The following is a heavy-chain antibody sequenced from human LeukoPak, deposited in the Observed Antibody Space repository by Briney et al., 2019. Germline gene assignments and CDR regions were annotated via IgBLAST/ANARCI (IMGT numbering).Heavy chain of an antibody. CDR1: GFTVSSNY. Sequence: GGSLRLSCAASGFTVSSNYMSWVRQAPGKGLEWVSVIYSGGSTYYADSVKGRFTFSRDNSKNTLYLQMNSPRAEDTAVYYCARHGSGSYYFDYWGQGTLVTVSS. V-gene: IGHV3-66*04. J-gene: IGHJ4*02. CDR2: IYSGGST. D-gene: IGHD3-10*01. CDR3: ARHGSGSYYFDY.